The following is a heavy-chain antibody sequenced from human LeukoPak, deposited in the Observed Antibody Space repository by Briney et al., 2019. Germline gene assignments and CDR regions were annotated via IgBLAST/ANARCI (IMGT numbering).Heavy chain of an antibody. CDR3: ARDQDSFEGGYPAS. CDR2: IIPIFGTA. Sequence: ASVKVSCKASGGTFSSYGISWVRQAPGQGLEWMGGIIPIFGTASYAQKFQGRVTITVDESTSTAYMELSSLRSEDTAVYYCARDQDSFEGGYPASWGQGTLVTVSS. CDR1: GGTFSSYG. V-gene: IGHV1-69*13. D-gene: IGHD3-22*01. J-gene: IGHJ4*02.